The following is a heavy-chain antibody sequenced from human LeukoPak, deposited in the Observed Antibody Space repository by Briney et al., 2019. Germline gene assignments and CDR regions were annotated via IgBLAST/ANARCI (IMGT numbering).Heavy chain of an antibody. CDR2: ISTAFDIT. CDR3: VKEKMPFGSSVMKRSGGAFDI. D-gene: IGHD3-16*01. J-gene: IGHJ3*02. CDR1: GFTFSSFA. Sequence: GGSLRLSCAASGFTFSSFAMSWVRQAPGTGMDWVSSISTAFDITYYADFVKGRFTISRDNSKNTLYLQMNSLRAEDTAIYFCVKEKMPFGSSVMKRSGGAFDIWGQGTRVTVS. V-gene: IGHV3-23*01.